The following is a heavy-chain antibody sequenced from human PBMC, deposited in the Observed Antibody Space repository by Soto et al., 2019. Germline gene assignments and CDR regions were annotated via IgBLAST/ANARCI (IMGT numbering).Heavy chain of an antibody. Sequence: QVQLVQSGAEVKKPGASVKVSCKASGYTFTSFYMHWVRQAPGQGLEWMGIINPSASSTSYAQGLQGRVTMPTDTSTGTVYRELRSLRSEDTALYYGAKGFPMEGYGMDVWGKGTTVTVSA. J-gene: IGHJ6*04. CDR1: GYTFTSFY. CDR2: INPSASST. V-gene: IGHV1-46*01. CDR3: AKGFPMEGYGMDV. D-gene: IGHD1-1*01.